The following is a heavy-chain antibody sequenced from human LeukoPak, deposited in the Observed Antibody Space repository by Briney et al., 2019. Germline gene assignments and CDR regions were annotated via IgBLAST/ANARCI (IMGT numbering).Heavy chain of an antibody. D-gene: IGHD3-9*01. CDR2: ISGSGGST. CDR1: GFTFSSYA. CDR3: ARGRVRYFDWLYDRNWFDP. V-gene: IGHV3-23*01. Sequence: GGSLRLSCAASGFTFSSYAMSWVRQALGKGLEWVSAISGSGGSTYYADSVKGRFTISRDNAKNSLYLQMNSLRAEDTAVYYCARGRVRYFDWLYDRNWFDPWGQGTLVTVSS. J-gene: IGHJ5*02.